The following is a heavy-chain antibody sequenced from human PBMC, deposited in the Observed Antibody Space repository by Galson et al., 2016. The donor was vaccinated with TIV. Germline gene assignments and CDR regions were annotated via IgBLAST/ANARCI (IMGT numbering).Heavy chain of an antibody. CDR3: ERGQITYYYDGRGFYFYY. V-gene: IGHV3-23*01. CDR1: GFTFSSFV. J-gene: IGHJ4*02. Sequence: SLRLSCAVSGFTFSSFVMNWVRQAPGKGLEWVSTISATGGRTYYSDSVKGRFTISRDNSKDTLYLQMSSLRAEDTAVYYCERGQITYYYDGRGFYFYYWGQGTPVSVSS. D-gene: IGHD3-22*01. CDR2: ISATGGRT.